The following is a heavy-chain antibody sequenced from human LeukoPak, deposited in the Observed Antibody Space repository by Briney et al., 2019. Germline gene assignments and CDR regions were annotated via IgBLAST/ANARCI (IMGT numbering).Heavy chain of an antibody. CDR2: ISSGGGST. CDR1: GFTFSSYA. Sequence: GGSLRLSRAGSGFTFSSYAMSWVRQAPGKGLEWVSGISSGGGSTYYADSVKGRFTISRDNSKNTLDLEMNSLRAEDTAVYYCAKDVGGYYFTYWSGCFDHWGQGTLVTVSS. CDR3: AKDVGGYYFTYWSGCFDH. J-gene: IGHJ4*02. V-gene: IGHV3-23*01. D-gene: IGHD3-10*01.